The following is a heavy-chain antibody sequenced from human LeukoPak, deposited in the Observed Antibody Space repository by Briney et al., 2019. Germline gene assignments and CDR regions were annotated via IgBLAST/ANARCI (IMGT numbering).Heavy chain of an antibody. J-gene: IGHJ6*03. CDR1: GGSISSYY. CDR2: IYYSGST. Sequence: KPSETLSLTCTVSGGSISSYYWSWIRQPPGKGLEWIGYIYYSGSTNYNPSLKSRVTISVDASKNQFSLKLSSVTAADTAVYYCARSHYYYYYMDVWGKGTTVTVSS. CDR3: ARSHYYYYYMDV. V-gene: IGHV4-59*01.